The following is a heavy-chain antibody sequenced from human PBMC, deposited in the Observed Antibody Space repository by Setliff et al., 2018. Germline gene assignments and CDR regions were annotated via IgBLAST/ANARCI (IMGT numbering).Heavy chain of an antibody. J-gene: IGHJ1*01. CDR3: ARDASGSYGTEYFQH. D-gene: IGHD1-26*01. Sequence: GGSLRLSCAASGFTFSSYEMNWVRRAPGKGLEWISYISGSGSTIYYADSVKGRFTISKDNAKNSLYLQMNNLRAEDTALYFCARDASGSYGTEYFQHWGQGTLVTVS. V-gene: IGHV3-48*03. CDR1: GFTFSSYE. CDR2: ISGSGSTI.